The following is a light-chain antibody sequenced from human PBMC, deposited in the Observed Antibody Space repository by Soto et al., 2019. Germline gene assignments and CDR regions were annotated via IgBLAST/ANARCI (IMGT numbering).Light chain of an antibody. V-gene: IGKV1-39*01. CDR3: QQSYGTPLT. CDR2: AAS. J-gene: IGKJ4*01. Sequence: DMVMTQSPSSLSASVGDRVTITCRASQSISNYLNWYQHKPGKVPKLLIYAASSLQSGVPTRFSGSGSGTHFTLTINSLQPEDFATYYCQQSYGTPLTFGGGTKIEIK. CDR1: QSISNY.